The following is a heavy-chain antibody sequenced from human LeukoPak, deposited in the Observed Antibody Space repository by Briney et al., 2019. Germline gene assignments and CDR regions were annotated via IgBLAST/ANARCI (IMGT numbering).Heavy chain of an antibody. CDR1: GFTFSSYA. D-gene: IGHD3-22*01. CDR3: ARSSGYYREFGY. V-gene: IGHV3-30-3*01. J-gene: IGHJ4*02. CDR2: ISYDGSNK. Sequence: AGRSLRLSCAASGFTFSSYAMHWVRQAPGKGLEWVAVISYDGSNKYYADSVKGRFTISRDNSKNTLYLQMNSLRAEDTAVYYCARSSGYYREFGYWGQGTLVTVSS.